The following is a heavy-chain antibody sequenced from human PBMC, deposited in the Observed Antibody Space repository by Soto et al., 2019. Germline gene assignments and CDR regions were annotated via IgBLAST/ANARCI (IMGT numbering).Heavy chain of an antibody. Sequence: SETLSLTCAVSGGSISSGGYSWSWIRQPPGKGLEWIGYIYHSGSTYYNPSLKSRVTISVDRSKNQFSLKLSSVTAADTAVYYCARQQWXVXNAFDIWGQGTMVTVSS. CDR1: GGSISSGGYS. CDR2: IYHSGST. J-gene: IGHJ3*02. CDR3: ARQQWXVXNAFDI. V-gene: IGHV4-30-2*02. D-gene: IGHD6-19*01.